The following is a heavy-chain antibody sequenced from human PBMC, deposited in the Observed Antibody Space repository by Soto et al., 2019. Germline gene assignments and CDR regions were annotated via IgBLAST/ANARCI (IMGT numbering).Heavy chain of an antibody. D-gene: IGHD2-15*01. CDR3: AEQATVAETDQWFDP. CDR2: IFYSGST. Sequence: SETLSLTCSVSGGSISTSRSYWAWIRQPPGKGLEWLANIFYSGSTFYNPSLASRVSASVDTSKNEFSLKLRSVTAADTAVYYCAEQATVAETDQWFDPWGQGTLVTVSS. V-gene: IGHV4-39*01. J-gene: IGHJ5*02. CDR1: GGSISTSRSY.